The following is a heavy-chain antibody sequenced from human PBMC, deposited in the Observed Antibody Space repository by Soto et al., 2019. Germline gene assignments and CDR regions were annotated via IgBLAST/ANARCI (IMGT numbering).Heavy chain of an antibody. Sequence: QLQESGPGLVKPSGTLSLTCAVSRGSMTTGDWFSWVRQSPGKGLEWIGEIYYGGTTHYKPSLKRRVTISLDKSKNQFFLELSSSPAADTAVYYCAKNAVGGFDWWGQGTLVTVSS. CDR1: RGSMTTGDW. J-gene: IGHJ4*02. D-gene: IGHD1-26*01. CDR2: IYYGGTT. V-gene: IGHV4-4*02. CDR3: AKNAVGGFDW.